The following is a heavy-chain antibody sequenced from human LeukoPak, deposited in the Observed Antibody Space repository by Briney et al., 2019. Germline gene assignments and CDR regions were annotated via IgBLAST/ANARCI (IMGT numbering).Heavy chain of an antibody. CDR1: GFTFSSYA. Sequence: GRSLRLSCAASGFTFSSYAMHWVRQAPGKGLEWVAVISYDGSNKYYADSVKGRFTISRDNSKNTLYLQMSSLRAEDTAVYYCARDGDFWSGYLYYFDYWGQGTLVTVSS. V-gene: IGHV3-30*15. J-gene: IGHJ4*02. D-gene: IGHD3-3*01. CDR2: ISYDGSNK. CDR3: ARDGDFWSGYLYYFDY.